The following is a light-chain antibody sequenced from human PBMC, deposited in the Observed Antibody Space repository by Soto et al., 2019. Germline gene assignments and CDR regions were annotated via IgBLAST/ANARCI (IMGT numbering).Light chain of an antibody. CDR2: GAS. CDR3: QQYNNWPRT. CDR1: QSVSSN. V-gene: IGKV3-15*01. J-gene: IGKJ1*01. Sequence: EIVMTQSPATLFVSPGERATLSCRASQSVSSNLAWYQQKPGQAPRLLIYGASTRATGIPARFSGSGSGTEFTLTISSLQSEDFAVYYCQQYNNWPRTLGQGTKV.